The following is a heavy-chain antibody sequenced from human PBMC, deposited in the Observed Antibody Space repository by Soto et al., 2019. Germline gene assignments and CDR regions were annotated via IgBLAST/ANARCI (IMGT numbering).Heavy chain of an antibody. Sequence: PGGSLRLSCTGSGFTFGNNAMTWFRQAPGKVLEWVGFIRSKNYGRTTEYAASVQGRFTISRDDSKGIAYLEMNSLTTDDTAVHYCSRPSYYYDSSGFEPGAFDIWGQGXMVTV. J-gene: IGHJ3*02. CDR1: GFTFGNNA. D-gene: IGHD3-22*01. CDR2: IRSKNYGRTT. V-gene: IGHV3-49*03. CDR3: SRPSYYYDSSGFEPGAFDI.